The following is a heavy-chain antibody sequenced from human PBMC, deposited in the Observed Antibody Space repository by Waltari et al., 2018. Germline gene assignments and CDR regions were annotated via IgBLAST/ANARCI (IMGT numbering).Heavy chain of an antibody. D-gene: IGHD2-8*02. V-gene: IGHV3-7*01. CDR2: IKQDGSVK. J-gene: IGHJ4*02. CDR3: ARPFCTGGYCFDY. CDR1: GFSFSAYW. Sequence: EVQLVESGGGLVQPGGSLRLSCVASGFSFSAYWMTWVRQAPGKGLEWVAHIKQDGSVKSYVDSVKCRFTISRDNAKNSLYLQMNSLRAEDTAVYYCARPFCTGGYCFDYWGQGTLVTVSS.